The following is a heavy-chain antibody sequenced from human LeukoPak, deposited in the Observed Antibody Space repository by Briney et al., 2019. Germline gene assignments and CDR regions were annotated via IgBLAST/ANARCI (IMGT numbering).Heavy chain of an antibody. J-gene: IGHJ4*02. CDR3: ARVPYGGNSFDY. CDR1: GGSISSYY. CDR2: IYYSGST. V-gene: IGHV4-59*01. D-gene: IGHD4-23*01. Sequence: PSETLSLTCTVSGGSISSYYLSWIRQPPGKGLEWIGYIYYSGSTNYNPSLKSRATISVDTCKNQFSLKLSSVTAADTAVYYCARVPYGGNSFDYWGQGTLVTVSS.